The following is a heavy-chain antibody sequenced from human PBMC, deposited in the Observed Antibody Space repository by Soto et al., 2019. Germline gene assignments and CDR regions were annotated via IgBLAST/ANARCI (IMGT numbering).Heavy chain of an antibody. J-gene: IGHJ6*02. CDR2: INPNSGDT. D-gene: IGHD5-12*01. Sequence: ASVKVSCKASGYTCTGYYMHWVRQAPGQGLEWMGWINPNSGDTHYAQKFQGWVTMTRETSISTAYMELSRLRSDEAAVYSCETAMPPVDILATIEGSESYVGMYVWGQGTTVTVSS. V-gene: IGHV1-2*04. CDR1: GYTCTGYY. CDR3: ETAMPPVDILATIEGSESYVGMYV.